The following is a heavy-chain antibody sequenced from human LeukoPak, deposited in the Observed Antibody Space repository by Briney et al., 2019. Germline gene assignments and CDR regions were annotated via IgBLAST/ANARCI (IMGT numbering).Heavy chain of an antibody. D-gene: IGHD6-13*01. CDR2: ISGSGGST. CDR3: AKAKPYSSSWYWDY. J-gene: IGHJ4*02. V-gene: IGHV3-23*01. Sequence: GGSLRLSCAASGFTFSSYAMSWVRQAPGKGLEWVSAISGSGGSTYYADSVKGRFTISRDNSKNTLYLKMNRLRAEDTAVYYCAKAKPYSSSWYWDYWGQGTLVTVSS. CDR1: GFTFSSYA.